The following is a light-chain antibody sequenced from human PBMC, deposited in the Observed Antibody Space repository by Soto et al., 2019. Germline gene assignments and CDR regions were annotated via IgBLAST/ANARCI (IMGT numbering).Light chain of an antibody. V-gene: IGLV2-11*01. CDR1: GSDVGDYDF. Sequence: QSALTQPRSVSGSPGQSVTISCTGTGSDVGDYDFVSWYQQYPGEAPRVMIYDVTKRPSGVPDRFSASKSGNTASLTISGLQDDDEDDYYCCSYAGSYTRYVFGSGTKLTVL. J-gene: IGLJ1*01. CDR2: DVT. CDR3: CSYAGSYTRYV.